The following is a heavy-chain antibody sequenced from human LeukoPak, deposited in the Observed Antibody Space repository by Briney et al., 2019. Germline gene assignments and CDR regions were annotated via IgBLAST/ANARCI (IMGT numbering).Heavy chain of an antibody. CDR2: IGGSVSDT. J-gene: IGHJ5*02. D-gene: IGHD3-10*01. Sequence: PGGSLRLSCAASGFTFSGYAMNWVRQAPGRGLERVSTIGGSVSDTHYADSVKGRFTISRDNSKNTLFLQMNSLRVEDTALYYCAKHYASGSRWFDPWGQGTLVTVSS. CDR3: AKHYASGSRWFDP. V-gene: IGHV3-23*01. CDR1: GFTFSGYA.